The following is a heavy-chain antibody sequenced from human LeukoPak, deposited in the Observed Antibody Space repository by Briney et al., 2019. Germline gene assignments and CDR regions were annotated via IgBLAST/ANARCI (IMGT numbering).Heavy chain of an antibody. J-gene: IGHJ6*02. CDR3: ARDQRRRDYYGSGSYYNDYYYGMDV. CDR2: ISAYNGNT. D-gene: IGHD3-10*01. CDR1: GYTFTSYG. V-gene: IGHV1-18*01. Sequence: DSVYVSCEASGYTFTSYGISWVRQAPGQGLEWMGWISAYNGNTNYAQKLQGRVTMTTDTSTSTAYMELRSLRSDDTAVYHCARDQRRRDYYGSGSYYNDYYYGMDVWGQGTTVTVSS.